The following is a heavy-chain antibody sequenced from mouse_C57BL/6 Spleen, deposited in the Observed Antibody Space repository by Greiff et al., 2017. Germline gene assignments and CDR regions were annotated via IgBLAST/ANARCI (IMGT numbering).Heavy chain of an antibody. V-gene: IGHV5-6*01. J-gene: IGHJ4*01. D-gene: IGHD1-1*02. CDR3: ARRGNYAMDY. CDR2: ISRGCSYT. CDR1: GFTFSSYG. Sequence: EVQGVQSGGDLVKPGGSLKLSCAASGFTFSSYGMSWVRQTPDKRLEWVANISRGCSYTYYPDRVKGRFTISRDNAKNTLYLQMSSLKSEDTAMYYCARRGNYAMDYWGQGTSVTVSA.